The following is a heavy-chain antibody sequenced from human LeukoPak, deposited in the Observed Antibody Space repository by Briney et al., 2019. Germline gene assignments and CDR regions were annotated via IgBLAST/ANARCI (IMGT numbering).Heavy chain of an antibody. Sequence: SETLSLTCAVYGGSFSDYYWSWIRQPPGKGLEWIGEINHSGSTNYNPSLKSRVTISVDTSKNQFSLKLSSVTAADTAVYYCARDGGDSSSGQYFDYWGQGTLVTVSS. CDR1: GGSFSDYY. CDR3: ARDGGDSSSGQYFDY. V-gene: IGHV4-34*01. D-gene: IGHD6-6*01. CDR2: INHSGST. J-gene: IGHJ4*02.